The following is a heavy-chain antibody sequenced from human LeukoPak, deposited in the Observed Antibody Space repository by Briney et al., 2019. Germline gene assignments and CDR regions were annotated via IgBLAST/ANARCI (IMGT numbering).Heavy chain of an antibody. CDR3: ARDGEMATILHYYYYMDV. Sequence: ASVKVSCKASGYTFTGYYVHWVRQAPGQGLEWMGWINPNSGGTNYAQKFQGRVTMTRDTSISTAYMELSRLRSDDTAVYYCARDGEMATILHYYYYMDVWGKGTTVTVSS. J-gene: IGHJ6*03. D-gene: IGHD5-24*01. CDR1: GYTFTGYY. CDR2: INPNSGGT. V-gene: IGHV1-2*02.